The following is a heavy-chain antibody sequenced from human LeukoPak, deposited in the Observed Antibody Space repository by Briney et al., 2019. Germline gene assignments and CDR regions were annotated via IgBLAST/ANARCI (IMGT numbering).Heavy chain of an antibody. D-gene: IGHD6-13*01. V-gene: IGHV4-59*01. CDR2: IYYSGST. J-gene: IGHJ5*02. CDR1: GGSISSYY. Sequence: NPSETLSLTCTVSGGSISSYYWSWIRQPPGKGLEWIGYIYYSGSTNYNPSLKSRVTISVDTPKNQFSLKLSSVTAADTAVYYCARESIAAAGANGFDPWGQGTLVTVSS. CDR3: ARESIAAAGANGFDP.